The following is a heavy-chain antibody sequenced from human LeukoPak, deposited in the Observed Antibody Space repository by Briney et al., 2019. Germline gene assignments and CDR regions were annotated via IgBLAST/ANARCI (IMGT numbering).Heavy chain of an antibody. CDR1: GYTFTSYG. CDR3: ARVKSITGTTRASWFDP. V-gene: IGHV1-18*01. D-gene: IGHD1-14*01. J-gene: IGHJ5*02. Sequence: ASVKVSCKASGYTFTSYGISWVRQAPGQGLEWMGWISAYNGNTNYAQKLQGRVTMTTDTSTSTAYMELRSLRSDDTAVYYCARVKSITGTTRASWFDPWGQGTLVTVSS. CDR2: ISAYNGNT.